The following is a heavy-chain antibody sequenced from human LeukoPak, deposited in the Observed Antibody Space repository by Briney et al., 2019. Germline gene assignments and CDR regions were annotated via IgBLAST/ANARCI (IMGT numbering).Heavy chain of an antibody. J-gene: IGHJ4*02. CDR3: ARARYYDFWSGYYTGFGDFVY. CDR1: GGSLSGYY. CDR2: INHSGST. V-gene: IGHV4-34*01. D-gene: IGHD3-3*01. Sequence: SETLSLTCAVYGGSLSGYYWSWIRQPPGKGLEWIGEINHSGSTNYNPSLKSRVTISVDTSKNQFSLKLSSVTDADTAVYYCARARYYDFWSGYYTGFGDFVYWGEGTLVTVSS.